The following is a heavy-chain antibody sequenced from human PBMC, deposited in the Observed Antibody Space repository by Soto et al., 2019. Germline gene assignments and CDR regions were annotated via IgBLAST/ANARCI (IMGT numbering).Heavy chain of an antibody. CDR2: ISANSGST. D-gene: IGHD2-21*01. Sequence: PGSSLKISCAASGFSFSNQALSWVRQAPGKGLEWVSTISANSGSTYYAASVKGRFNISRDNSKNTLDLQMNSLRAEDTAVYYCGAQILWYGEVPTFVSWGQGTLVTVSS. CDR3: GAQILWYGEVPTFVS. V-gene: IGHV3-23*01. CDR1: GFSFSNQA. J-gene: IGHJ4*02.